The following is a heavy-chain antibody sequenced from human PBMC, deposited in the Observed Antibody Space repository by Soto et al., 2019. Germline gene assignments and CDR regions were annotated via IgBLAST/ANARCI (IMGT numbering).Heavy chain of an antibody. J-gene: IGHJ4*02. CDR3: ARRSGRVAAAGTNYCDY. V-gene: IGHV4-39*01. D-gene: IGHD6-13*01. CDR2: IYYSGST. Sequence: QLQLQESGPGLVKPSETLSLTCTVSGGSISSSSYYRGWIRQPPGKGLEWIGSIYYSGSTYYNPSXYHYPXLKSRVPISVXXTXNLXSLKLSSATAADTAVYYCARRSGRVAAAGTNYCDYWGQRTLVTVSS. CDR1: GGSISSSSYY.